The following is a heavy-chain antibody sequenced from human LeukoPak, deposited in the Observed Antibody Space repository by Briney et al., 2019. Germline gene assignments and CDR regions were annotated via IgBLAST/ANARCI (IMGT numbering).Heavy chain of an antibody. V-gene: IGHV4-59*08. CDR3: ARTYDFWSGPFDY. CDR2: IYYSGST. J-gene: IGHJ4*02. Sequence: SETLSLTCTVSGGSISSYYWSWIRQPPGKGLEWIGYIYYSGSTNYNPSLKSRVTISVDTSKNQFSLKLSSVTAADTAVYYCARTYDFWSGPFDYWGQGTLVTVSS. D-gene: IGHD3-3*01. CDR1: GGSISSYY.